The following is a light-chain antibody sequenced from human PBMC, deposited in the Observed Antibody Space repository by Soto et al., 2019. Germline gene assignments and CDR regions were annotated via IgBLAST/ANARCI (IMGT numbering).Light chain of an antibody. CDR3: TSFSTGSSYVI. CDR2: QAT. Sequence: QAVVTQPASVSGSPGQSITISCTGTSSDVGNYNYVSWYQETPGKAPRLIIYQATNRPSGVSNRFSGSKSGNTASLTISGLQADDDADYYCTSFSTGSSYVIFGGGTKVTVL. J-gene: IGLJ2*01. CDR1: SSDVGNYNY. V-gene: IGLV2-14*01.